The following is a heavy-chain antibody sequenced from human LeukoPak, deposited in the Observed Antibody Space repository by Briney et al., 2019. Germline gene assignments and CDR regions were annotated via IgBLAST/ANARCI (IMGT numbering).Heavy chain of an antibody. V-gene: IGHV1-69*04. J-gene: IGHJ4*02. CDR1: GGTFSSYA. Sequence: SVKVSCKASGGTFSSYAISWVRQAPGQGLEWMGRIVPILGIANYAQKFQGRVTITADKSTSTAYMELSSLRSEDTAVYYCARVSSNSRGDYFDYWGQGTLVTVSS. CDR3: ARVSSNSRGDYFDY. D-gene: IGHD4-23*01. CDR2: IVPILGIA.